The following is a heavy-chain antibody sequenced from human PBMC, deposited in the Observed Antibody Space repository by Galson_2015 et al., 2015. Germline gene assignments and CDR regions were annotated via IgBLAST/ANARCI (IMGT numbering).Heavy chain of an antibody. CDR1: GYTLTAHH. V-gene: IGHV1-46*01. CDR3: ARKVATYSGVCCRIDY. Sequence: SVKVSCKASGYTLTAHHIHWVRQAPGQGLQWMGIINHNDGATDYAQKFQARVTMTRDTSTNIVYMDLTSLRSEDTAIYYCARKVATYSGVCCRIDYWGQGTLVTVSS. J-gene: IGHJ4*02. D-gene: IGHD2-8*02. CDR2: INHNDGAT.